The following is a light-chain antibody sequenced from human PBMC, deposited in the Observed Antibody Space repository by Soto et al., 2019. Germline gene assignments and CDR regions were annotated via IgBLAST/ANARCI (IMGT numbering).Light chain of an antibody. CDR1: SNDVGGYNY. J-gene: IGLJ3*02. CDR3: SSFTGISTQV. V-gene: IGLV2-14*01. Sequence: QSVLTQPASVSGSLGQSITISCTGTSNDVGGYNYVSWYQQLPGKVPKLIIFEVNNRPSGVSYRFSGSKSGNTASLTISGLQAEDEADYYCSSFTGISTQVFGGGTQLTVL. CDR2: EVN.